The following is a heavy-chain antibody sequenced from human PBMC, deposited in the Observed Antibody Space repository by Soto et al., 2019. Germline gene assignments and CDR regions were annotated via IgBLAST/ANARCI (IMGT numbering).Heavy chain of an antibody. V-gene: IGHV4-31*03. D-gene: IGHD3-16*01. CDR2: IYYSGST. CDR3: ARWRGSSSWPYYYYGMDV. J-gene: IGHJ6*02. Sequence: PSETLSLTCTVSGGSISSGGYYWNWIRQHPGKGLEWIGYIYYSGSTYYNPPLKSRVTISVDTSKNQFSLKLSSVTAADTAVYYCARWRGSSSWPYYYYGMDVWGQGTTVTVSS. CDR1: GGSISSGGYY.